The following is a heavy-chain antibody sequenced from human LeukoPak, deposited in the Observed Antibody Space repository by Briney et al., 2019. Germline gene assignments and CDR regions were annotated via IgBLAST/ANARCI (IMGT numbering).Heavy chain of an antibody. V-gene: IGHV1-18*01. D-gene: IGHD1-26*01. Sequence: GASVKVSCKASGYTFTSYGISWVRQAPGQGLEWMGWISAYNGNTNYAQKFQGRVTMTRDTSTSTVYMELSSLRSEDTAVYYCARDSGSGRGDYYYMDVWGKGTTVTVSS. CDR2: ISAYNGNT. CDR1: GYTFTSYG. CDR3: ARDSGSGRGDYYYMDV. J-gene: IGHJ6*03.